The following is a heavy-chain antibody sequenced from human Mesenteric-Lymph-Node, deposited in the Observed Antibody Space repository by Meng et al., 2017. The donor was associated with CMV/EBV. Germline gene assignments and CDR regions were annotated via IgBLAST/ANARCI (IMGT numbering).Heavy chain of an antibody. V-gene: IGHV3-74*01. CDR1: GFTFNYYW. D-gene: IGHD2-21*01. J-gene: IGHJ4*02. CDR2: INADGSST. CDR3: ARPIEGIRETLDY. Sequence: GESLKISCAASGFTFNYYWMHWVRQAPGKGLVWVSTINADGSSTTYADSVKGRFTISRDNAKNTLYLQMDSLRAEDTAVYYCARPIEGIRETLDYWGQGTLVTVSS.